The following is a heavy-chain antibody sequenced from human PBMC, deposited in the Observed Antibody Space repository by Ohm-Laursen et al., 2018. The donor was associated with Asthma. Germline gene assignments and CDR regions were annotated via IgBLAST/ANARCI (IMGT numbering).Heavy chain of an antibody. D-gene: IGHD6-19*01. V-gene: IGHV3-53*01. J-gene: IGHJ5*02. CDR1: GFTVSSNY. CDR3: ARAVYSSGWYWFDP. Sequence: GSLRLSCAASGFTVSSNYMSWVRQAPGKGLEWVSVIYSGGSTYYADSVKGRFTISRDNSKNTLYLQMNSLRAEDTAVYYCARAVYSSGWYWFDPWGQGTLVTVSS. CDR2: IYSGGST.